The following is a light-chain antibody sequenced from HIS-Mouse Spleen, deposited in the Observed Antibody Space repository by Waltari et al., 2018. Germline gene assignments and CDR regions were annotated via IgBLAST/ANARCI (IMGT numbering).Light chain of an antibody. CDR2: DDS. CDR1: NIGSKS. J-gene: IGLJ2*01. CDR3: QVWDSSSDQTV. Sequence: SYVLTQPPSVSVAPGQTARITCGGNNIGSKSVHWYQQKPGQAPVLVVYDDSARPAGIPERFSGSNSGNTATLTISRVEAGDEADYYCQVWDSSSDQTVFGGGTKLTVL. V-gene: IGLV3-21*02.